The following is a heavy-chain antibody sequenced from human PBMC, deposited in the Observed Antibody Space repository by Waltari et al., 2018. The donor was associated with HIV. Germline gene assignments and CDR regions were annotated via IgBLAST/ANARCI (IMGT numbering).Heavy chain of an antibody. D-gene: IGHD5-12*01. CDR2: IYSGGST. CDR3: ARGSEYSGYADAFDI. V-gene: IGHV3-53*02. Sequence: EVQLVETGGGLIQPGGSLSLSCAASDFPVSSDYMSWVRQAPGKGLEWVSVIYSGGSTYYADSVKGRFTISRDNSKNTLYLQMNSLRAEDTAIYYCARGSEYSGYADAFDIWGQGTMVTVSS. CDR1: DFPVSSDY. J-gene: IGHJ3*02.